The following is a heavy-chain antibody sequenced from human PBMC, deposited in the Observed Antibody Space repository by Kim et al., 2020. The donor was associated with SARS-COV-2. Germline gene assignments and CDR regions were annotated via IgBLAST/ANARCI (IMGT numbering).Heavy chain of an antibody. CDR1: GGSFSGYY. V-gene: IGHV4-34*01. CDR3: ARPGALGYYYGMDV. J-gene: IGHJ6*02. CDR2: INHSGST. Sequence: SETLSLTCAVYGGSFSGYYWSWIRQPPGKGLEWIGEINHSGSTNYNPSLKSRVTISVDTSKNQFSLKLSSVTAADTAVYYCARPGALGYYYGMDVWGQGTTVTVSS.